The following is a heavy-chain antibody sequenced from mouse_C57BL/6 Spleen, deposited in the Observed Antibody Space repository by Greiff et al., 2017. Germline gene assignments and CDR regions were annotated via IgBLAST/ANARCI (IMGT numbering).Heavy chain of an antibody. D-gene: IGHD2-4*01. Sequence: QVQLQQPGAELVRPGTSVKLSCKASGYTFTSYWMHWVKQRPGQGLEWIGVIDPSDSYTNYNQKFKGKATLTVDTSSSTAYMQLSSLTSEDAAVYYCARRGGITALFDYWGQGTTLTVSS. CDR1: GYTFTSYW. J-gene: IGHJ2*01. CDR2: IDPSDSYT. V-gene: IGHV1-59*01. CDR3: ARRGGITALFDY.